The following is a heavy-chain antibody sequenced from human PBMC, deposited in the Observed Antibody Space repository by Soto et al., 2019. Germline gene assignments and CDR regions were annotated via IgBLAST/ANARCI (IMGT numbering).Heavy chain of an antibody. D-gene: IGHD2-15*01. CDR1: GGSISGYY. CDR3: ARDLRVVRKRYYGMDV. J-gene: IGHJ6*02. CDR2: VYYSGST. Sequence: PSETLSLTCTVSGGSISGYYWSWIRQSPEKGLEWIGHVYYSGSTKYNPSLKSRVTISVDTSKNQFSLKLRSVTAADTAVYYCARDLRVVRKRYYGMDVWGQGTTVTVSS. V-gene: IGHV4-59*12.